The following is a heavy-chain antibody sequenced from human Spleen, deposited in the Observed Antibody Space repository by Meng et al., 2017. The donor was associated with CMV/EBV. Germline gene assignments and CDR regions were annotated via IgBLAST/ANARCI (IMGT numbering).Heavy chain of an antibody. Sequence: TVSGDSSSSSTYYWGWIRQPPGKGLEWVGSIYYRGSTYYNPSLKSRVTISVDTSKNQFSLKLSSVTAADTAVYYCATMTFISQRFDYWGQGTLVTVSS. J-gene: IGHJ4*02. CDR1: GDSSSSSTYY. D-gene: IGHD3-10*01. V-gene: IGHV4-39*07. CDR2: IYYRGST. CDR3: ATMTFISQRFDY.